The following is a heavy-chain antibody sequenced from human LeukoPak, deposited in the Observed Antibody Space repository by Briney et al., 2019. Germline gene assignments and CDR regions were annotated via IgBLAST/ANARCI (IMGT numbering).Heavy chain of an antibody. D-gene: IGHD6-13*01. Sequence: GGSLRLSCAASGFTFSSYAMSWVRQAPGKGLEWVSTFADSVKGRFTVSRDNSKNTLYLQMNSLRIEDTAVFYCAKGPKQLVFVRGYYFDDWGQGTLVTVSS. CDR1: GFTFSSYA. J-gene: IGHJ4*02. CDR2: F. V-gene: IGHV3-23*01. CDR3: AKGPKQLVFVRGYYFDD.